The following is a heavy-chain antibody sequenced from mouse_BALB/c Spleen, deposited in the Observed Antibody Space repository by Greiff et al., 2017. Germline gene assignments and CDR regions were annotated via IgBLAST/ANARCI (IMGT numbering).Heavy chain of an antibody. Sequence: VQLKESGPELMKPGASVKISCKASGYSFTSYYMHWVKQSHGKSLEWIGYIDPFNGGTSYNQKFKGKATLTVDKSSSTAYMHLSSLTSEDSAVYYCARTGYYDYNYFDYWGQGTTLTVSS. V-gene: IGHV1S135*01. D-gene: IGHD2-4*01. J-gene: IGHJ2*01. CDR3: ARTGYYDYNYFDY. CDR2: IDPFNGGT. CDR1: GYSFTSYY.